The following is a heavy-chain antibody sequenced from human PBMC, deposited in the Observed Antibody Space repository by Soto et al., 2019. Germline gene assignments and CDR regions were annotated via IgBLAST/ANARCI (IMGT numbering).Heavy chain of an antibody. D-gene: IGHD6-6*01. CDR1: GGSISSGGYY. J-gene: IGHJ6*02. CDR3: ARDVPGIAARECGMDV. V-gene: IGHV4-31*03. Sequence: QVQLQESGPGLVKPSQTLSLTCTVSGGSISSGGYYWSWIRQHPGKGLEWIGYIYYSGSTYYNPSLKSRVTISVDTSKNQFSLKLSSVTAADTAVYYCARDVPGIAARECGMDVWGQGTTVTVSS. CDR2: IYYSGST.